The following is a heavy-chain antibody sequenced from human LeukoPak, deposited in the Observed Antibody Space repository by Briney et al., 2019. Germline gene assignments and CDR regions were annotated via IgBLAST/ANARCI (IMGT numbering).Heavy chain of an antibody. Sequence: SETLSLTGTVSGGSISSYYWSWIRQPPGKGLEWIGYIYYSGSTNYNPSLKSRGTISVDTSKNQFSLTLSSVTAADTAVYYCAALGYSYGFDYWGQGTLVTVSS. J-gene: IGHJ4*02. CDR1: GGSISSYY. V-gene: IGHV4-59*01. CDR3: AALGYSYGFDY. D-gene: IGHD5-18*01. CDR2: IYYSGST.